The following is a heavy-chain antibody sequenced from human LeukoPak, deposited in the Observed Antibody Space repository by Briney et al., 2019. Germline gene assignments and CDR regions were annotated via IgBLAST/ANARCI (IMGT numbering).Heavy chain of an antibody. V-gene: IGHV1-18*01. Sequence: ASVKVSCKASGDTFSSYGISWVRRAPGQGLEWMGWISAYNGNTNYAQKLQGRVTMTTDTPTTTAYMELRSLRSDDTAVYYCARLGYSYGLYYFDYWGQGTLVTVSS. CDR1: GDTFSSYG. CDR2: ISAYNGNT. J-gene: IGHJ4*02. D-gene: IGHD5-18*01. CDR3: ARLGYSYGLYYFDY.